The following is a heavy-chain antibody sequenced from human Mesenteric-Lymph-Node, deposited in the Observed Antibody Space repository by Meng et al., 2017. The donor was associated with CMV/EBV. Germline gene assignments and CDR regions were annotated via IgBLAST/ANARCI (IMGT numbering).Heavy chain of an antibody. CDR1: GFTFSSYA. CDR2: ISSSSSYI. D-gene: IGHD5-12*01. V-gene: IGHV3-21*01. CDR3: ATEYSGYDFLFRPGDY. Sequence: SGFTFSSYAMHWVRQAPGKGLEWVSSISSSSSYIYYADSVKGRFTISRDNAKNSLYLQMNSLRAEDTAVYYCATEYSGYDFLFRPGDYWGQGTLVTVSS. J-gene: IGHJ4*02.